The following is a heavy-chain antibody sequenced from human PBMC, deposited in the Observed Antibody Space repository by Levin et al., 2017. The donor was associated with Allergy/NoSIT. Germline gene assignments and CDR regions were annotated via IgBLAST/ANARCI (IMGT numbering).Heavy chain of an antibody. Sequence: SQTLSLTCTVSVDSISRFYWSWIRQPPGRGLEWIGNGFYSGTTNYNPSLKSRVTILVDTSKNQFSLKLSSVTAADTAVYYCARATRSSLIYYFDYWGQGTLVTVSS. V-gene: IGHV4-59*01. CDR1: VDSISRFY. D-gene: IGHD6-13*01. CDR2: GFYSGTT. J-gene: IGHJ4*02. CDR3: ARATRSSLIYYFDY.